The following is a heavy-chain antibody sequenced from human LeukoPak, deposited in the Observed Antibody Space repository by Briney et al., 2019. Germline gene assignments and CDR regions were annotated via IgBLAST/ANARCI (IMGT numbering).Heavy chain of an antibody. D-gene: IGHD3-10*01. CDR1: GFTFSSYS. CDR3: ARERFGESTFDY. CDR2: ISSSSSYI. Sequence: GALRLSCAASGFTFSSYSMNWVRQAPGKGLEWVSSISSSSSYIYYADSVKGRFTISRDNAKNSLYLQMNSLRAEDTAVYYCARERFGESTFDYWGQGTLVTVSS. J-gene: IGHJ4*02. V-gene: IGHV3-21*01.